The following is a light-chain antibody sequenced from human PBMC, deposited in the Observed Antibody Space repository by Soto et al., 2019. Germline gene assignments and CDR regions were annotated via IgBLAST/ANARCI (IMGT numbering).Light chain of an antibody. CDR3: QQYDNLPLT. V-gene: IGKV1-33*01. CDR2: DAS. CDR1: PGISSY. J-gene: IGKJ4*01. Sequence: DIQVTESPSSLSSSVGDRVTITFRASPGISSYSNWYQQKPGKAPKILIYDASDLEKGGPSRFSGSGSGTDFTCTINSLQPEDIATYYGQQYDNLPLTFGGGTKVDIK.